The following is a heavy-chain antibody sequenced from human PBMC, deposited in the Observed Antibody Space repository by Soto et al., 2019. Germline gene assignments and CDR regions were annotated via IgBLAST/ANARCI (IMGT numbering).Heavy chain of an antibody. J-gene: IGHJ3*02. Sequence: EVQLVQSGAEVKKPGESLKISCKGSGYSFTSYWIGWVRQMPGKGLEWMGIIYPGDSDTRYSPSFQGQVTISADKSISTAYLQWSSLKASDTAMYYCARRKYCSSTSCHNDAFDIWGQGTMVTGSS. D-gene: IGHD2-2*01. CDR3: ARRKYCSSTSCHNDAFDI. V-gene: IGHV5-51*01. CDR1: GYSFTSYW. CDR2: IYPGDSDT.